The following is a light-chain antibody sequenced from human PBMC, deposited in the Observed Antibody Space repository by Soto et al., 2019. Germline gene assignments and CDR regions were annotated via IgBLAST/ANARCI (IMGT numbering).Light chain of an antibody. CDR3: QQAKSFPRT. CDR1: QSLRNW. Sequence: DIQMTQSPSSVSASVGDRVTITCRATQSLRNWLAWYQQKPGKAPRLLIYATTTLQSGVPSRFSGSGSGTDFTLTISSLQPEDVATYFCQQAKSFPRTFGQGTKVEI. CDR2: ATT. V-gene: IGKV1-12*01. J-gene: IGKJ1*01.